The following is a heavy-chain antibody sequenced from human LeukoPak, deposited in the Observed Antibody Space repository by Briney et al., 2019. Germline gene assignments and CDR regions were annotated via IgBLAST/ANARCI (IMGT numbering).Heavy chain of an antibody. CDR1: GFTFSSYG. V-gene: IGHV3-30*02. CDR2: IRYDGSNK. Sequence: GGSLRLSCAASGFTFSSYGMHWVRQAPGKGLEWVAFIRYDGSNKYYADSVKGRFTISRDNSKNTLYLQMNSLRAEDTAVYYCAKAHADCSSTSCYTWYYDFWSGQDYWGQGTLVTVSS. CDR3: AKAHADCSSTSCYTWYYDFWSGQDY. J-gene: IGHJ4*02. D-gene: IGHD2-2*02.